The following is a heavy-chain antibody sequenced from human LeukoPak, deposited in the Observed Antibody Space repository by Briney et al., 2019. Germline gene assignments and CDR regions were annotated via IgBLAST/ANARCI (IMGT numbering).Heavy chain of an antibody. J-gene: IGHJ4*02. V-gene: IGHV4-59*01. CDR2: IYYSGST. Sequence: SENLSLTCTVSGGSISSYYWSWIRQPPGKGLEWIGYIYYSGSTNYNPSLKSRVTISVDTSKNQFSLKLTSVTTADTAVYYCARGYCSGGSCYAGRYSYDYWGQGTLVTVSS. D-gene: IGHD2-15*01. CDR3: ARGYCSGGSCYAGRYSYDY. CDR1: GGSISSYY.